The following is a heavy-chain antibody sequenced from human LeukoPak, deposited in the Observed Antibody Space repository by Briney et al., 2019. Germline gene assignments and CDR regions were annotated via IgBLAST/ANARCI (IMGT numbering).Heavy chain of an antibody. CDR2: IYPGDSDT. J-gene: IGHJ4*02. CDR1: GYSFTSYW. Sequence: GESLKISCKGSGYSFTSYWIGWVRQMPGKGLEWMGIIYPGDSDTRYSPSFQGQVTISADKSISTAYLQWSSLKASDTAMYYCARLGDVVVPAAPFDYWGQGTLVTVSS. D-gene: IGHD2-2*01. V-gene: IGHV5-51*01. CDR3: ARLGDVVVPAAPFDY.